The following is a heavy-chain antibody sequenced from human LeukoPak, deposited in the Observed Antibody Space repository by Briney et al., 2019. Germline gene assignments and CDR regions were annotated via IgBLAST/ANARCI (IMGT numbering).Heavy chain of an antibody. Sequence: GGSLRLSCAASGFTFSIYAMSCVRQAPGKGLEWVSSISGSGGSTYYADSVKGPFTISRDNSKNTLYLQMNSLRAEDTAVYYCAKSHTDGSWGYWGQGTLVTVSS. CDR1: GFTFSIYA. CDR3: AKSHTDGSWGY. J-gene: IGHJ4*02. D-gene: IGHD5-24*01. V-gene: IGHV3-23*01. CDR2: ISGSGGST.